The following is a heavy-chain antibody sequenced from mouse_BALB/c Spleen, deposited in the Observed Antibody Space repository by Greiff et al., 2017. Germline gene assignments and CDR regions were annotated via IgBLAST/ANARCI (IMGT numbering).Heavy chain of an antibody. CDR2: IWTGGGT. CDR3: VRDSTMSHFDY. J-gene: IGHJ2*01. V-gene: IGHV2-9-2*01. Sequence: VQRVESGPGLVAPSQSLSITCTVSGFSLTSYDISWIRQPPGKGLEWLGVIWTGGGTNYNSAFMSRLSISKDNSKSQVFLKMNSLQTDDTAIYYCVRDSTMSHFDYWGQGTTLTVSS. CDR1: GFSLTSYD.